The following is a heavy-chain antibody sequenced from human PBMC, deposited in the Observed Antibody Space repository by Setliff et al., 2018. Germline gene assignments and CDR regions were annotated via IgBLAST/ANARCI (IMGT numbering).Heavy chain of an antibody. Sequence: GSLRLSCVGSGFTISGYAVTWVRQVPGKGLEWISSIKDSDYSTYYADSVKGRFTISRDNSKNTLYLQMNGLRAEDSALYYCAKDPNGDFFGAFDTWGQGALVTVSS. D-gene: IGHD4-17*01. V-gene: IGHV3-23*05. CDR2: IKDSDYST. CDR1: GFTISGYA. J-gene: IGHJ5*02. CDR3: AKDPNGDFFGAFDT.